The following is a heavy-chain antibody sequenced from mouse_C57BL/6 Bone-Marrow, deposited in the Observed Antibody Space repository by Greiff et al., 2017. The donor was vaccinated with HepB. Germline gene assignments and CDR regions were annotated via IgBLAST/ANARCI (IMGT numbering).Heavy chain of an antibody. J-gene: IGHJ2*01. CDR3: TRSGVNWDEYYFDY. CDR2: IYPGNSDT. V-gene: IGHV1-5*01. D-gene: IGHD4-1*01. Sequence: EVQLQQSGTVLARPGASVKMSCKTSGYTFTSYWMHWVKQRPGQGLEWIGAIYPGNSDTSYNQKFKGKAKLTAVTSASTAYMELSSLTNEDSAVYYCTRSGVNWDEYYFDYWGQGTTLTVSS. CDR1: GYTFTSYW.